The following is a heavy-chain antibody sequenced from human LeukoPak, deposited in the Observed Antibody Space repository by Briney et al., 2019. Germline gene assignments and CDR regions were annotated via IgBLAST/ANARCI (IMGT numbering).Heavy chain of an antibody. V-gene: IGHV4-59*01. CDR1: GFIFTNYF. J-gene: IGHJ4*02. CDR3: ASKSTDHGELRFDY. D-gene: IGHD4-17*01. Sequence: PGGSLRLSCAASGFIFTNYFMSWIRQPPGKGLEWIGYIYYTGTTNYNPSLKSRVTISVDTSKNQFSLRVNSVTAADTGVYYCASKSTDHGELRFDYWGQGTLVTVSS. CDR2: IYYTGTT.